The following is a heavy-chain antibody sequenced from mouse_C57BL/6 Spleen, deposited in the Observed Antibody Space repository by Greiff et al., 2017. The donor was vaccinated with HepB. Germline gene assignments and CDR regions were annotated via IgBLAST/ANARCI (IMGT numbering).Heavy chain of an antibody. D-gene: IGHD1-1*01. CDR2: IWGDGST. CDR1: GFSLTSYG. V-gene: IGHV2-3*01. CDR3: AKFVITTVVDAMDY. J-gene: IGHJ4*01. Sequence: VKLVESGPGLVAPSQSLSITCTVSGFSLTSYGVSWVRQPPGKGLEWLGVIWGDGSTNYHSALISRLSISKDNSKSQVFLKLNSLQTDDTATYYCAKFVITTVVDAMDYWGQGTSVTVSS.